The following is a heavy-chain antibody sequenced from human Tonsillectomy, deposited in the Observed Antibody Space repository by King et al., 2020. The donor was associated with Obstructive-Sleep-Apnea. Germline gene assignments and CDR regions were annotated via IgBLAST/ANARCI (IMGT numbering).Heavy chain of an antibody. J-gene: IGHJ6*02. CDR2: IIGIGGST. CDR1: GFTFSSYA. CDR3: ASLGWYYYYYYGMDV. Sequence: VQLVESVGGLVQPGGSLRLSCAASGFTFSSYAMSWVRQAPGKGLEWGSAIIGIGGSTYCAASVKGRVTISRDNSKNTLYLQMNSLRAEDTAVYYCASLGWYYYYYYGMDVWGQGTTVTVSS. D-gene: IGHD6-19*01. V-gene: IGHV3-23*04.